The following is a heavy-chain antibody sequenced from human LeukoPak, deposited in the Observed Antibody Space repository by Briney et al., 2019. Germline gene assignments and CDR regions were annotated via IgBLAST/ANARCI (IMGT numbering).Heavy chain of an antibody. CDR1: GFTFSTHS. Sequence: GGSLRLSCAASGFTFSTHSMNWVRQAPGKGLEWVSYISSSSFTIHYADSVKGRFTISRDNAKSSLYLQMNSLRAEDTAVYYCAREICGSDCYSTFDYWGQGALVTVSS. J-gene: IGHJ4*02. CDR2: ISSSSFTI. CDR3: AREICGSDCYSTFDY. D-gene: IGHD2-21*02. V-gene: IGHV3-48*04.